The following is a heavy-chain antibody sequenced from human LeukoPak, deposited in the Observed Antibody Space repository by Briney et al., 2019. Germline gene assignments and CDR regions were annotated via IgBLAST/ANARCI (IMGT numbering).Heavy chain of an antibody. CDR2: INPNNGGT. CDR3: AKGRFLDP. V-gene: IGHV1-2*02. CDR1: GYTFTGYY. Sequence: ASVKVSCKASGYTFTGYYVHWVRQAPGQGLEWMGWINPNNGGTNYAQKFQGRVTMTTDTPISTAYMDLSSLRSDDTAVYYCAKGRFLDPWGQGTLVTVSS. J-gene: IGHJ5*02. D-gene: IGHD2-15*01.